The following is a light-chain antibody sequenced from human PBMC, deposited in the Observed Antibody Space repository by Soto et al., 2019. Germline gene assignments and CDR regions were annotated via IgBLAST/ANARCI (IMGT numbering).Light chain of an antibody. Sequence: EIVLTQSPGTLSLSPGERATLSCRASQRVSNNYLAWYQQKPGQAPRLLIYGASNRATGIPDRFSGSGSGTDFTLTMSRLEPEDFAGYYCQQYGSSGTFGQGTKVEIK. CDR3: QQYGSSGT. CDR1: QRVSNNY. V-gene: IGKV3-20*01. CDR2: GAS. J-gene: IGKJ1*01.